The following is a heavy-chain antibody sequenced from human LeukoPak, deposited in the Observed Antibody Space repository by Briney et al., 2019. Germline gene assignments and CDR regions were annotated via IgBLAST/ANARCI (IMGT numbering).Heavy chain of an antibody. V-gene: IGHV3-53*01. CDR3: ARDIRLGIVVVPALDY. D-gene: IGHD2-2*01. CDR1: GFTVSSNY. Sequence: PGGSLRLSCAASGFTVSSNYTSWVRQAPGKGLEWVSVIYSGGSTYYADSVKGRFTISRDNSKNTLYLQMNSLRAEDTAVYYCARDIRLGIVVVPALDYWGQGTLVTVSS. CDR2: IYSGGST. J-gene: IGHJ4*02.